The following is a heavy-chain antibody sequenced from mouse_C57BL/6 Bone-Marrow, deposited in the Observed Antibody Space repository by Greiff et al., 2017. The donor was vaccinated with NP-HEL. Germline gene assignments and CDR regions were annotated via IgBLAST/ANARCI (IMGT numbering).Heavy chain of an antibody. CDR3: ASRGSGKGY. CDR1: GYTFTSYG. CDR2: IYPRSGNT. D-gene: IGHD3-1*01. Sequence: VQLQQSGAELARPGASVKLSCKASGYTFTSYGISWVKQRTGQGLEWIGEIYPRSGNTYYNEKFKGKATLTADKSSSTAYMELRSLTSEDSAVYFCASRGSGKGYWGQGTTLTVSS. J-gene: IGHJ2*01. V-gene: IGHV1-81*01.